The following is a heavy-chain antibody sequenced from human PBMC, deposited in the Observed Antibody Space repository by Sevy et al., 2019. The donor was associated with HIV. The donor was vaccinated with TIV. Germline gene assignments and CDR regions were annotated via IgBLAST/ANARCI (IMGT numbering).Heavy chain of an antibody. V-gene: IGHV4-39*02. CDR1: GGPIRSTGYY. D-gene: IGHD6-13*01. CDR3: AREDIAAIYSNRHADWFDQ. Sequence: SETLSLTCIVSGASGGPIRSTGYYWAWIRQPPGKGLEWIRRIYYEGEAYYNPSLKSRVIMSVDTSQNQFSLELRSVTATDTGVYYCAREDIAAIYSNRHADWFDQWGYGTLVTVSS. CDR2: IYYEGEA. J-gene: IGHJ5*02.